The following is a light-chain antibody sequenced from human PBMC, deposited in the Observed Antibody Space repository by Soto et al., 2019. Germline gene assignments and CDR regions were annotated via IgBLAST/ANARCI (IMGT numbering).Light chain of an antibody. Sequence: QSALTLPPSASGSPGQSVTISCTGTSSDVGGYNYVSWYQQHPGKAPKLLIYEVSKRPSGVPDRFSGSKSGNTASLTVSGFQAADVAHYYRNSYAGSYNWVFGCGTQLTVL. V-gene: IGLV2-8*01. CDR2: EVS. CDR1: SSDVGGYNY. CDR3: NSYAGSYNWV. J-gene: IGLJ3*02.